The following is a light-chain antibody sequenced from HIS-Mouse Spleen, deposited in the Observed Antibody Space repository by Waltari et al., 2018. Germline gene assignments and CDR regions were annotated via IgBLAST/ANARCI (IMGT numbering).Light chain of an antibody. Sequence: QSVLTQPPSASGTPGQRVTIPCSGSSPNIGTNYVYWYPQLPGTAPKLLIYRNNQRPSGVPDRFSGSKSGTSASLAISGLRSEDEADYYCAAWDDSLSGPVFGGGTKLTVL. V-gene: IGLV1-47*01. J-gene: IGLJ3*02. CDR2: RNN. CDR1: SPNIGTNY. CDR3: AAWDDSLSGPV.